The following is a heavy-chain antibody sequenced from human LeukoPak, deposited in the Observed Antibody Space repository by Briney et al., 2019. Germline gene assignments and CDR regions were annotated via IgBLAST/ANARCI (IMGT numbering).Heavy chain of an antibody. D-gene: IGHD3-16*01. CDR1: GGSISSYY. J-gene: IGHJ5*02. CDR2: IYYSGST. CDR3: ARHETTFNWFDP. V-gene: IGHV4-59*08. Sequence: SETLSLTCTVSGGSISSYYWSWIRQPPGKGLEWIGYIYYSGSTNYNPSLKSRVTISADTSKNQFSLKLSSVTAADTAVYYCARHETTFNWFDPWGQGTLVTVSS.